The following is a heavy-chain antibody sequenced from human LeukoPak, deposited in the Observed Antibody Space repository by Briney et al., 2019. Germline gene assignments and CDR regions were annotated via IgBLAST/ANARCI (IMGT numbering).Heavy chain of an antibody. D-gene: IGHD6-13*01. J-gene: IGHJ4*02. CDR2: ISGSGSGT. CDR1: GFTFSSYA. Sequence: PGGSLRLSCAASGFTFSSYAMSWVRQAPGKGLEWVSGISGSGSGTYYPDSVKGRFTISRDNSKNTLYLRMNSLRAEDTAVYYCAKGGIAAAGTSFYFDYWGQGTLVTVSS. CDR3: AKGGIAAAGTSFYFDY. V-gene: IGHV3-23*01.